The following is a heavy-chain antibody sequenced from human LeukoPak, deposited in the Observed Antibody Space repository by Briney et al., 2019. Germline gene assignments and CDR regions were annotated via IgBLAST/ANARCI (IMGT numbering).Heavy chain of an antibody. Sequence: ASVKVSCKASGYTFTGYYMHWVRQAPGQGLEWMGWINPNSGGTNYAQKFQGRVTMTRDTSISTAYMELSRLRSDDTAVYYCARVNYDFWSGYYNSWGRGTLVTVSS. CDR3: ARVNYDFWSGYYNS. V-gene: IGHV1-2*02. J-gene: IGHJ4*02. CDR2: INPNSGGT. CDR1: GYTFTGYY. D-gene: IGHD3-3*01.